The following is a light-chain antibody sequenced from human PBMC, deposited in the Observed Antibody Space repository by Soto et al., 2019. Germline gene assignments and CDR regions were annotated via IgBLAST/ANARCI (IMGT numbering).Light chain of an antibody. CDR3: HQYDNSPLT. CDR2: GAS. Sequence: EIVMTQSPATVSVSPGERAGLSCRASQSVSSYLAWYQHKPGQAPRLLIVGASSRATGIPDRFSGGGSGTDFTLTISRLEPEDFALYYCHQYDNSPLTFGGGTKVEN. J-gene: IGKJ4*01. V-gene: IGKV3-20*01. CDR1: QSVSSY.